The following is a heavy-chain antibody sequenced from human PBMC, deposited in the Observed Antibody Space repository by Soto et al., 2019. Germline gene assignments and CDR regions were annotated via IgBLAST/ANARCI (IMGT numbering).Heavy chain of an antibody. CDR3: ALRFMVRGAFDP. V-gene: IGHV3-11*01. D-gene: IGHD3-10*01. CDR2: ISSTGATI. CDR1: GFTFTDYY. Sequence: QVHLVESGGGLVKPGGSLRLSCAASGFTFTDYYMSWFRQAPGKGLEWVSQISSTGATIYYADSVKGRFTISRDNAKNSLYLQMTSLRAEETAMYYCALRFMVRGAFDPWSQGSLVTVSS. J-gene: IGHJ5*02.